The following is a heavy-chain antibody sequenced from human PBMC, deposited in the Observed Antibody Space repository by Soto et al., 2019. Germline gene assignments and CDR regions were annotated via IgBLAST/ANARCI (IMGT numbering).Heavy chain of an antibody. D-gene: IGHD1-7*01. CDR2: INWNSDSI. Sequence: PGGSLRLSCAASGFIFDDYAMHWVRQPPGKGLEWVSGINWNSDSIGYADSVKGRFTTSRDNAKNPRYLEMNSLRVEDTAVYYCAKGGAPYNWNSVGNWFDSWGLGTLVTVSS. J-gene: IGHJ5*01. V-gene: IGHV3-9*01. CDR1: GFIFDDYA. CDR3: AKGGAPYNWNSVGNWFDS.